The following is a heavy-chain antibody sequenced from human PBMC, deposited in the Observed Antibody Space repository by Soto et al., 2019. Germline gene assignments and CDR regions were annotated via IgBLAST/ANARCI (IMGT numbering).Heavy chain of an antibody. CDR1: GFTFSDYY. CDR3: ARDPTVSYRDYWYFDL. Sequence: QVQLVESGGGLVKPGGSLRLSCAASGFTFSDYYMSWIRQAPGKGLEWVSYISSSGSPIYYADSVKGRFTISRDNAKNSLYLQMNSLRAEDTAVYYCARDPTVSYRDYWYFDLWGRGTLVTVSS. D-gene: IGHD4-4*01. CDR2: ISSSGSPI. V-gene: IGHV3-11*01. J-gene: IGHJ2*01.